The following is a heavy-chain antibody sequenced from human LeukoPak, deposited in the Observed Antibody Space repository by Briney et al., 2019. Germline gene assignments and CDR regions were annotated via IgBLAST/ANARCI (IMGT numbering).Heavy chain of an antibody. J-gene: IGHJ5*02. V-gene: IGHV1-18*01. CDR3: ARVGYSSSWWGGRWFDP. D-gene: IGHD6-13*01. Sequence: ASVKVSCKASGYTFFSYNINWVRQAPGQGLEWMGWISAYNGNTDHAQKFQGRVTMTRDTSISTAYMELSRLRSDDTAVYYCARVGYSSSWWGGRWFDPWGQGTLVTVSS. CDR2: ISAYNGNT. CDR1: GYTFFSYN.